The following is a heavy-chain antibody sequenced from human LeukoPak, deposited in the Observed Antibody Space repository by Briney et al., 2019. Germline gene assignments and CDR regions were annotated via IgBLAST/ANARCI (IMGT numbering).Heavy chain of an antibody. V-gene: IGHV3-23*01. CDR1: GFTFSSYA. CDR2: ISGSGGST. D-gene: IGHD6-6*01. Sequence: GGSLRLSCAASGFTFSSYAMSWVRQAPGKGLEWVSAISGSGGSTYYADSVKGRFTISRDNSKNTLYLQMNSLRAEDSAVYYCAKDAVRYSSSSPIEYWGQGTLVTVSS. CDR3: AKDAVRYSSSSPIEY. J-gene: IGHJ4*02.